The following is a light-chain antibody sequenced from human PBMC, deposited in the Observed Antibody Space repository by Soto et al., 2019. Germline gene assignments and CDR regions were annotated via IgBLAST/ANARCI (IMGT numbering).Light chain of an antibody. V-gene: IGKV1-39*01. CDR2: AAS. Sequence: DLPMTQTPSSLSASVGDRVTITCRASQSISSYLNWYQQKPGKAPKLLIYAASSLQSGVPSRFSGSGSGTDFTLTISSLQPDDFATYYCQQFNTSPWTFGQGTKVDIK. CDR1: QSISSY. CDR3: QQFNTSPWT. J-gene: IGKJ1*01.